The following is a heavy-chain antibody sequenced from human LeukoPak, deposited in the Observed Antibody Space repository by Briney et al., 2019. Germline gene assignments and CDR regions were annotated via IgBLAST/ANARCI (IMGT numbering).Heavy chain of an antibody. D-gene: IGHD7-27*01. CDR2: IKQDGSEK. CDR3: ARDSSLGVTDY. CDR1: GFTFSSYW. Sequence: QPGGSLRLSCAASGFTFSSYWMSWVRQAPGKGLEWVANIKQDGSEKYYVDSGKGRFTISRDNAKNSLYLQMNSLRAEDTAVYYCARDSSLGVTDYWGQGTLVTVSS. J-gene: IGHJ4*02. V-gene: IGHV3-7*01.